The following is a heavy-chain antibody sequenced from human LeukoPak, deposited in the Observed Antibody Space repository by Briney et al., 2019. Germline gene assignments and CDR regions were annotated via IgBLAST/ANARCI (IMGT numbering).Heavy chain of an antibody. V-gene: IGHV3-53*01. J-gene: IGHJ4*02. Sequence: GVSLRLSCAASGFTVKSNYMIWVRQAPGKGLECVTVIYSCESTYYAVYVKGRFTISRDNSKNTLSLQMNSLRAEDTAVYYCARYDYGDYVDYWGQGTLVTVSS. CDR2: IYSCEST. CDR1: GFTVKSNY. CDR3: ARYDYGDYVDY. D-gene: IGHD4-17*01.